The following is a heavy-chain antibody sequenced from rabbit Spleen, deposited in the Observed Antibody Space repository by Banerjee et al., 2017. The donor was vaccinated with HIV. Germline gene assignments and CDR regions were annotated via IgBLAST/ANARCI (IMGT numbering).Heavy chain of an antibody. CDR3: ARDLADVIGWNLDL. CDR2: IDGGTSGFT. J-gene: IGHJ4*01. CDR1: GVSFSGSSY. V-gene: IGHV1S45*01. Sequence: QEQLEESGGGLVKPGGTLTLTCKASGVSFSGSSYMCWVRQAPGKGLEWIACIDGGTSGFTYFASWAKGRFTISKTSSTTVTLQMTSLTAADTATYFCARDLADVIGWNLDLWGPGTLVTVS. D-gene: IGHD1-1*01.